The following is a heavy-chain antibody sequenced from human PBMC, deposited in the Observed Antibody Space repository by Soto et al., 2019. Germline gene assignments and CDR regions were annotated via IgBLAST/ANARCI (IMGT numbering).Heavy chain of an antibody. J-gene: IGHJ5*02. CDR1: GYTFTSYG. D-gene: IGHD3-3*01. V-gene: IGHV1-18*01. CDR3: AREGFSTDFWSGSRPDNWFDP. CDR2: ISAYNGNT. Sequence: ASVKVSCKASGYTFTSYGISWVRQAPGQGLEWMGWISAYNGNTNYAQKLQGRVTMTTDTSTSTAYMELRSLRSDDTAVYYCAREGFSTDFWSGSRPDNWFDPWGQGTLVTVSS.